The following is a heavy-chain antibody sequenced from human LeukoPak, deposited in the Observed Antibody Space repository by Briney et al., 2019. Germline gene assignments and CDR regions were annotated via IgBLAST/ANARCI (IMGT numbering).Heavy chain of an antibody. CDR2: MNPNSGST. V-gene: IGHV1-8*01. J-gene: IGHJ5*02. CDR1: GYTFTNFD. CDR3: ARAILGMIIRAFDP. D-gene: IGHD3-3*01. Sequence: ASVKASCKASGYTFTNFDINWVRQASGQGLEWVGWMNPNSGSTGYAQKFQGRVTMTRNTSIGTAYMELSSLRSDDTAVYYCARAILGMIIRAFDPWGQGTLVTVSS.